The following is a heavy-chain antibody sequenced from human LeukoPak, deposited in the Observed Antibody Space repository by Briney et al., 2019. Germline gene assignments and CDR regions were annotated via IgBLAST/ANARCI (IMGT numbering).Heavy chain of an antibody. J-gene: IGHJ4*02. V-gene: IGHV3-13*01. Sequence: PGGSLRLSCAASGFIFSDYDMQWVRQVTGEGLEWVSAIGTAGDTYYPGSVKGRFTISRENAKNSLYLQMNSLRAGDTAVYYCVRQGAVLRTVYYDYWGQGALVTVSS. D-gene: IGHD2/OR15-2a*01. CDR3: VRQGAVLRTVYYDY. CDR1: GFIFSDYD. CDR2: IGTAGDT.